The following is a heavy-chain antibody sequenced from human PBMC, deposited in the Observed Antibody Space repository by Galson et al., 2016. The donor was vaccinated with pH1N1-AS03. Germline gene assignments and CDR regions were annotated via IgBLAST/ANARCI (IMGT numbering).Heavy chain of an antibody. CDR2: ISGYDGHT. CDR1: GYTFVNYG. Sequence: SVKVSCKASGYTFVNYGISWVRRAPGQGLEWMGWISGYDGHTGYAQKFQGRVTMTTDTSTNTAYMELRSLTSDDTAVYYWARDESGYMYWGQGTLVTVSS. CDR3: ARDESGYMY. D-gene: IGHD3-3*01. J-gene: IGHJ4*02. V-gene: IGHV1-18*01.